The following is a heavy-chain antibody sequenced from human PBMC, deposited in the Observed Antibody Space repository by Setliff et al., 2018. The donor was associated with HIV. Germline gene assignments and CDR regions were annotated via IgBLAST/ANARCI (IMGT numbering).Heavy chain of an antibody. CDR3: ARDPGYKSTWYGVFDI. Sequence: ASVKVSCKASGGTFSSYVISWVRQAPGQGLEWMGGIIPIFGTANYAQKFQGRVTITADESTSTAYMELSSLRSEDTAVYYCARDPGYKSTWYGVFDIWGQGTMVTVSS. J-gene: IGHJ3*02. D-gene: IGHD6-13*01. V-gene: IGHV1-69*13. CDR1: GGTFSSYV. CDR2: IIPIFGTA.